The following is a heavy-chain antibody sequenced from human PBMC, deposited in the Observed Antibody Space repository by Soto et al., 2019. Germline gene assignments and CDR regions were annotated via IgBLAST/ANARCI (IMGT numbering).Heavy chain of an antibody. CDR1: GDIVSSNSAA. D-gene: IGHD2-2*01. Sequence: SQTLSLTCAISGDIVSSNSAAWNWIRQSPSRGLEWLGRTYYRSKWYNDYAVSVKSRITINPDTSKNQFSLQLNSVTPEDTAVYYCARDKVIVVVPAAITWDYYYGMDVWGQGTTVTVSS. V-gene: IGHV6-1*01. CDR3: ARDKVIVVVPAAITWDYYYGMDV. J-gene: IGHJ6*02. CDR2: TYYRSKWYN.